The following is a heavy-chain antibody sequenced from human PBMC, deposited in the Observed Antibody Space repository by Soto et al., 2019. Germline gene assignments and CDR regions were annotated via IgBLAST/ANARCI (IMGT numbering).Heavy chain of an antibody. V-gene: IGHV1-8*01. CDR2: MNPNSGNT. J-gene: IGHJ6*02. Sequence: QVQLVQSGAGVKKPGASVKVSCKASGYTFTSYDINWVRQATGQGLEWMGWMNPNSGNTGYAQKFQGRVTMNRNTSISTAYMELSSLRSEDTAVYYCARWPDGYYYYGMDVWGQGTTVTVSS. CDR1: GYTFTSYD. CDR3: ARWPDGYYYYGMDV.